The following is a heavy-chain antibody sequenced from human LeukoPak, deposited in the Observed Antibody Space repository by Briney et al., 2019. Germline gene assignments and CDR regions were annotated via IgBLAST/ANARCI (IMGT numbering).Heavy chain of an antibody. CDR3: VSGSLQSGYNFDY. V-gene: IGHV3-74*01. Sequence: GGSLRLSCTASGFTFSNYWMHWIRQVPGKGLVWVSHIKYDGSATNYADSVKGRFTISRDNAKNTLYLQMNSLRAEDTAVYYCVSGSLQSGYNFDYWGQGALVTVSS. D-gene: IGHD3-3*01. J-gene: IGHJ4*02. CDR1: GFTFSNYW. CDR2: IKYDGSAT.